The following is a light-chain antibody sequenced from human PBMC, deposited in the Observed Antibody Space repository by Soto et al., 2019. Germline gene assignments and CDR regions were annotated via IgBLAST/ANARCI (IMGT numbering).Light chain of an antibody. V-gene: IGKV4-1*01. J-gene: IGKJ4*01. CDR3: QQYYSTPHS. CDR1: QSISSW. Sequence: DIQMTQSPSTLSASVGDRVTITCRASQSISSWLACYQQKPGQPPKLLIYWASTRESGVPDRFSGSGSGTDFTLTISSLQAEDVAVYYCQQYYSTPHSFGGGTKVDIK. CDR2: WAS.